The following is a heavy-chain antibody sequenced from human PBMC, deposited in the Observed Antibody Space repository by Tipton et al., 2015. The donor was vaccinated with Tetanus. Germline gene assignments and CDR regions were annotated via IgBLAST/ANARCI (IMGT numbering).Heavy chain of an antibody. CDR1: GYTFSAHT. D-gene: IGHD1-1*01. Sequence: SLRLSCKASGYTFSAHTMHWVRQAPGKGLEWVSLISGSGGTTYFADSVKGRFTISRDHAKNTVYLQMNSLRAEDTAVYFCARRSLTNYGLDVWGQGTLVTVSS. CDR2: ISGSGGTT. V-gene: IGHV3-48*04. J-gene: IGHJ6*02. CDR3: ARRSLTNYGLDV.